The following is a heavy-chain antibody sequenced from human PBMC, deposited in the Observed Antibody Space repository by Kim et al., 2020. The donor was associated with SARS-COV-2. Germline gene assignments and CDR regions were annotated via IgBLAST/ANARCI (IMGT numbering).Heavy chain of an antibody. Sequence: GGSLRLSCTASGFIFSSHDVGWVRQAPGKGLQWVSYISSRSTYRLYADSVKGRFTISRDNAKNSLYLQMNSLKAEDSAVYYCAREGYLPGYYKEYSYYGMDAGGPGNPLTVS. V-gene: IGHV3-21*01. D-gene: IGHD3-9*01. CDR1: GFIFSSHD. CDR3: AREGYLPGYYKEYSYYGMDA. CDR2: ISSRSTYR. J-gene: IGHJ6*02.